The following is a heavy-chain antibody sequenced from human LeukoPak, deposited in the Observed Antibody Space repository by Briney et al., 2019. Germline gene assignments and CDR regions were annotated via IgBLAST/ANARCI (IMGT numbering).Heavy chain of an antibody. D-gene: IGHD7-27*01. CDR1: GFIFSTHS. J-gene: IGHJ5*02. V-gene: IGHV3-21*04. CDR3: AWGGSWFDP. Sequence: GGSLRLSCAASGFIFSTHSMSWVRQSPGKGLEWVSSISSGSSHIYYADSMKGRFTISRDNARNSLFLQMNSLRAEDTAVYYCAWGGSWFDPWGQGTLVTVSS. CDR2: ISSGSSHI.